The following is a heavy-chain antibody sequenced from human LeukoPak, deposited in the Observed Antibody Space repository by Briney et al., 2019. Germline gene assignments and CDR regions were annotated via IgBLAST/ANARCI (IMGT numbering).Heavy chain of an antibody. D-gene: IGHD3-10*01. Sequence: SETLSLTCTVSGGSLSSGSYYWSWIRQPAGKGLEWIGRIYTSGSTNYNPSLKSRVTISVDTSKNQFSLKLSSVTAADTAVYYCTKGRGIWGQGTLVTVSS. CDR2: IYTSGST. J-gene: IGHJ4*02. CDR3: TKGRGI. V-gene: IGHV4-61*02. CDR1: GGSLSSGSYY.